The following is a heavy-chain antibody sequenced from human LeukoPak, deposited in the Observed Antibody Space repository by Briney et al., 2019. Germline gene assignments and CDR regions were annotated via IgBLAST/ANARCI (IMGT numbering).Heavy chain of an antibody. V-gene: IGHV1-3*01. Sequence: GASVKVSCKASVYTFTSYAMHWVRQAPGQRLEWMGWINSGNGNTKYSQKFQGRVTNTRDTSASTAYMELSSLRSEDTAVYYCARDPFNPDCSSTSCPDAFDIWGEGTMVTVSS. D-gene: IGHD2-2*01. J-gene: IGHJ3*02. CDR2: INSGNGNT. CDR3: ARDPFNPDCSSTSCPDAFDI. CDR1: VYTFTSYA.